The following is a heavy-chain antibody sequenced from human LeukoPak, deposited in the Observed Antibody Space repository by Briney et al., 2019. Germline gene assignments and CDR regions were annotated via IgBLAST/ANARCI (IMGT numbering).Heavy chain of an antibody. J-gene: IGHJ3*02. CDR1: GGSISSYY. CDR3: ARDGLWIQNAFDI. CDR2: IYYSGST. D-gene: IGHD5-18*01. Sequence: ASETLSLTCTVSGGSISSYYWSWIRQPPGKGLEWIGYIYYSGSTNYNPSLKSRVTISVDTSKNQFSLKLSSVTAADTAVYYCARDGLWIQNAFDIWGQGTMVTVSS. V-gene: IGHV4-59*12.